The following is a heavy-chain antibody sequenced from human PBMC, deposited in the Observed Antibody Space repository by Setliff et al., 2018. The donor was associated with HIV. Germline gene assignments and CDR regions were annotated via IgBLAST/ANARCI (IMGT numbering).Heavy chain of an antibody. D-gene: IGHD3-22*01. CDR2: IYYSGST. J-gene: IGHJ6*03. V-gene: IGHV4-59*08. Sequence: SETLSLTCTVSGVSISSYYWSWIRQPPGKGLEWIGYIYYSGSTSYNPSLKSRVTISVGKSKNQFSLKLSSVTAADTAVYYCARHLYYYDNNGYLQPYYYMDVWGKGTTVTVSS. CDR3: ARHLYYYDNNGYLQPYYYMDV. CDR1: GVSISSYY.